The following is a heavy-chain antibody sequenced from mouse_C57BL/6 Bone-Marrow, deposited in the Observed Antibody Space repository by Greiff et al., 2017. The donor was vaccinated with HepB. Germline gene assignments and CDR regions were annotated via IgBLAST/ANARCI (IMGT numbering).Heavy chain of an antibody. CDR1: GFTFSDYY. J-gene: IGHJ1*03. CDR3: ARQYYYGSHWYFDV. CDR2: ISNGGGST. V-gene: IGHV5-12*01. D-gene: IGHD1-1*01. Sequence: EVQRVESGGGLVQPGGSLKLSCAASGFTFSDYYMYWVRQTPEKRLEWVAYISNGGGSTYYPDTVKGRFTISRDNAKNTLYLQMSRLKSEDTAMYYCARQYYYGSHWYFDVWGTGTTVTVSS.